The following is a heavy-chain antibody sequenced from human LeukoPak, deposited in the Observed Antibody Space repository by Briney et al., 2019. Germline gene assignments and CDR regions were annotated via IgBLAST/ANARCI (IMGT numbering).Heavy chain of an antibody. CDR3: ARGTTYDILTGYSHYFDY. CDR1: GFTFSSYG. J-gene: IGHJ4*02. CDR2: ISHDGNNK. D-gene: IGHD3-9*01. V-gene: IGHV3-30*03. Sequence: GGSLRLSCAASGFTFSSYGMHWVRQAPGKGLEWVAVISHDGNNKYYADSVKGRFTISRDNSKNTLYLEMNSLRAEDTAVFYCARGTTYDILTGYSHYFDYWGQGTLVTVSS.